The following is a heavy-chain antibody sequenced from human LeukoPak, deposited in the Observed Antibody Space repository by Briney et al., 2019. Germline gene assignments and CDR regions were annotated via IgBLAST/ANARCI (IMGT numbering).Heavy chain of an antibody. V-gene: IGHV5-51*01. D-gene: IGHD6-19*01. CDR3: ARTDRSSGWFQYYYYGMDV. J-gene: IGHJ6*02. CDR2: IYPGDSDT. Sequence: GESLKISCKGSGYSFTSYRIGWVRQMPGKGLEWMGIIYPGDSDTRYSPSFQGQVTISADKSISTAYLQWSSLKASDTAMYYCARTDRSSGWFQYYYYGMDVWGQGTTVTVSS. CDR1: GYSFTSYR.